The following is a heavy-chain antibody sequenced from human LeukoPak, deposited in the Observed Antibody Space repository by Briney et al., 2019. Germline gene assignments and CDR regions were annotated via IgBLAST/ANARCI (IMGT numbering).Heavy chain of an antibody. D-gene: IGHD1-26*01. CDR3: ARSNSATIPGAAP. CDR1: GFTVSSNY. CDR2: IYSGGST. V-gene: IGHV3-53*01. Sequence: GGSLSLSCAASGFTVSSNYMSWVRQAPGKGLEWVSIIYSGGSTYYADSVKGRFTISRDNSKNTLFLQMNSLRAEDTAMYYCARSNSATIPGAAPWGQGTLVTVSS. J-gene: IGHJ5*02.